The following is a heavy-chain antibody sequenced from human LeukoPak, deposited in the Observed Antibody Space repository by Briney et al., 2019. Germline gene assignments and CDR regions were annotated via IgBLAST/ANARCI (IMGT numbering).Heavy chain of an antibody. D-gene: IGHD2-2*03. J-gene: IGHJ4*02. CDR2: ISSSSSYI. CDR3: ARDNGYCSSTTCFYFDY. V-gene: IGHV3-21*01. CDR1: GFTFSSYS. Sequence: GGSLRLSCAASGFTFSSYSMNWVRQAPGKGLDWVSFISSSSSYIYYADSVKGRFTISRDNAKNSLYLQMNSLRAEDTAVYYCARDNGYCSSTTCFYFDYWGQGTLVTVSS.